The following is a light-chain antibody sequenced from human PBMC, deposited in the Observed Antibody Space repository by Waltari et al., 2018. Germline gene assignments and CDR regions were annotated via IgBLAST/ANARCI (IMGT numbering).Light chain of an antibody. CDR3: ETCDSSLSAVV. Sequence: QSVLTQPPSVSAAPGQKVTVSCSGSSSNIGNNYVSWYQQLPGTAPKLLIYENNGRPSGIPDRFAGSKSGTSATLGITVLQTGDEADYYCETCDSSLSAVVFGGGTKLTVL. CDR1: SSNIGNNY. V-gene: IGLV1-51*02. J-gene: IGLJ2*01. CDR2: ENN.